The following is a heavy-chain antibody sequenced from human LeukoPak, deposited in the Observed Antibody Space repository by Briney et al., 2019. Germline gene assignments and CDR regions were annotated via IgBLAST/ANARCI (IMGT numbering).Heavy chain of an antibody. CDR3: ARDSGDSGATGDSDAFDI. V-gene: IGHV4-59*01. CDR2: IYYSGST. CDR1: GGSISSYY. Sequence: SETLSLTCTVSGGSISSYYWSWIRQPPGKGREWIGYIYYSGSTNYNPSLKSRVTISVDTSKNQFSLKLSSVTAADTAVYYCARDSGDSGATGDSDAFDIWGQGTMGTVSS. J-gene: IGHJ3*02. D-gene: IGHD1-26*01.